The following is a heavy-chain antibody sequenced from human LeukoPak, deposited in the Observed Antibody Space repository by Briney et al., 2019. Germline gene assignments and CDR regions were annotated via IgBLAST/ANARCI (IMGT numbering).Heavy chain of an antibody. CDR3: AKLCSSTSCLGAFDI. Sequence: PGGSLRLSCAASGFTFSSYAMSWVRQAPGKGLEWVSAISGSGGSTYYADSVKGRFTISRDNSKNTLYLQMNSLGAEDTAVYYCAKLCSSTSCLGAFDIWGQGTMVTVSS. J-gene: IGHJ3*02. D-gene: IGHD2-2*01. CDR1: GFTFSSYA. CDR2: ISGSGGST. V-gene: IGHV3-23*01.